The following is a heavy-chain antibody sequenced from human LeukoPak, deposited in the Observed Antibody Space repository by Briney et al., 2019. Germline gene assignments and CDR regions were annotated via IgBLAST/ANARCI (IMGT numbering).Heavy chain of an antibody. CDR1: GGSISSSNW. CDR2: IYHSGST. J-gene: IGHJ6*02. D-gene: IGHD2-2*01. V-gene: IGHV4-4*02. Sequence: SETLSLTCAVSGGSISSSNWWSWVRQPPGKGLEWIGEIYHSGSTNYNPSLKSRATISVDKSKNQFSLKLSSVTAADTAVYYCASLPGAGYCSSTSCHRAVYYYYGMDVWGQGTTVTVSS. CDR3: ASLPGAGYCSSTSCHRAVYYYYGMDV.